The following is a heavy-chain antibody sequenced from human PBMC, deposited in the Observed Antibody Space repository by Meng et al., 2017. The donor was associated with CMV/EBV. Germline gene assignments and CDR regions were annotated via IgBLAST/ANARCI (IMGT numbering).Heavy chain of an antibody. Sequence: EVQLVASGGGVVQPGGYLRLSCAASGFTVSSNYMSWVRQAPGKGLEWVSVIYSGGSTYYADSVKGRFTISRDNSKNTLYLQMNSLRAEDTAVYYCARDHSGPLSHWGQGTLVTVSS. CDR1: GFTVSSNY. CDR3: ARDHSGPLSH. V-gene: IGHV3-66*01. CDR2: IYSGGST. J-gene: IGHJ4*02. D-gene: IGHD1-1*01.